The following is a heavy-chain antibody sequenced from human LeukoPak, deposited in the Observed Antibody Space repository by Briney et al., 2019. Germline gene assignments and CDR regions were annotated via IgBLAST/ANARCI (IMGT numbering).Heavy chain of an antibody. CDR1: GFTFTNAW. Sequence: GGSLRLPCKASGFTFTNAWMNWVRQAPGKGLEWVSSISSSSSYIYYAYSVKGRFTISRDNAKNSLYLQMNSLRAEDTAVYYCARDHFNWNDEGWGQGTLVTVSS. V-gene: IGHV3-21*01. J-gene: IGHJ4*02. D-gene: IGHD1-1*01. CDR2: ISSSSSYI. CDR3: ARDHFNWNDEG.